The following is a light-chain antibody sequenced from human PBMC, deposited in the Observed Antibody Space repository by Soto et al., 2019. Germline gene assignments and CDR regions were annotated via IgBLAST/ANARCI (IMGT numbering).Light chain of an antibody. CDR2: DVS. CDR1: SSDVGGYDS. Sequence: QSVLTQPASVSGSPGQSITISCTGTSSDVGGYDSVSWYQQHPGKAPKLMIFDVSNRPSGVSSRFSGSKSGNTASLSISGLQAEDEANYYCSSYTSSSSLVFGGGTQLTVL. J-gene: IGLJ7*01. CDR3: SSYTSSSSLV. V-gene: IGLV2-14*03.